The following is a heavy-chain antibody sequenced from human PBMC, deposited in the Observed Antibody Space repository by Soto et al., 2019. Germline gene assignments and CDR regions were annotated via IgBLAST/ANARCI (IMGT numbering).Heavy chain of an antibody. Sequence: GGSLRLSXAASGFTFSSYDMHWVRQATGKGLEWVSAIGTAGDTYYPGSVKGRFTISRENAKTSLYLQMNSLRAGDTAVYYCARFVAAAADYGMDVWGQGTTVTVSS. J-gene: IGHJ6*02. CDR3: ARFVAAAADYGMDV. V-gene: IGHV3-13*04. CDR2: IGTAGDT. D-gene: IGHD6-13*01. CDR1: GFTFSSYD.